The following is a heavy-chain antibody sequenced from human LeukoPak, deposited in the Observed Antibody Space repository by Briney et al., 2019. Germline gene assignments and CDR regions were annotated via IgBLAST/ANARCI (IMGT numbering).Heavy chain of an antibody. J-gene: IGHJ4*02. Sequence: SETLSLTCAVYGGSFSGYYRSWIRQPPGKGLEWIGEINHSGSTNYNPSLKSRVTISVDTSKNQFSLKLSSVTAADTAVYYCASLARKPRGYSYGNSGYWGQGALVTVSS. CDR2: INHSGST. V-gene: IGHV4-34*01. D-gene: IGHD5-18*01. CDR3: ASLARKPRGYSYGNSGY. CDR1: GGSFSGYY.